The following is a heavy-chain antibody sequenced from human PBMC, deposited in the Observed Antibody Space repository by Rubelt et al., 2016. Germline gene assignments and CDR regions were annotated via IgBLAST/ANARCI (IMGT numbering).Heavy chain of an antibody. V-gene: IGHV3-33*05. D-gene: IGHD5-12*01. CDR2: ISYDGSNK. CDR3: ASGIVATGADAFDI. Sequence: VRQAPGKGLEWVAVISYDGSNKYYADSVKGRFTISRDNSKNTLYLQMNSLRAEDTAVYYCASGIVATGADAFDIWGQGTMVTVSS. J-gene: IGHJ3*02.